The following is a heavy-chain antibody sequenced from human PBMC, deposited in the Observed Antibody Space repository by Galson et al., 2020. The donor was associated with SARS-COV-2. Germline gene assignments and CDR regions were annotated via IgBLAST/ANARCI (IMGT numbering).Heavy chain of an antibody. CDR2: IYHNGAT. Sequence: ASETLSLTCTVSGDSVTNYFWSWIRQSPGKGPEWIGYIYHNGATNYNPSLRSRVTMSVDTSRNQFSLRLNSVTAADTAVYYCARGSLGWFDPWGQGSLVTVSS. J-gene: IGHJ5*02. CDR1: GDSVTNYF. CDR3: ARGSLGWFDP. V-gene: IGHV4-59*02.